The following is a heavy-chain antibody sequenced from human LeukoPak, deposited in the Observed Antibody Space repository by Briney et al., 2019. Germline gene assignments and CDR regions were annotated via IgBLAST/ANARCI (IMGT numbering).Heavy chain of an antibody. J-gene: IGHJ4*02. CDR2: INSDGSST. V-gene: IGHV3-74*01. Sequence: PGGSLRLSCAASGFTFSSYWMHWVRQAPGKGLVWVSRINSDGSSTSYADSVKGRFTISRDNAKNTLYLQMNSLRAEDTAVYYCARFSPTTVTPRFDYWGQGTLVTVSS. CDR1: GFTFSSYW. CDR3: ARFSPTTVTPRFDY. D-gene: IGHD4-17*01.